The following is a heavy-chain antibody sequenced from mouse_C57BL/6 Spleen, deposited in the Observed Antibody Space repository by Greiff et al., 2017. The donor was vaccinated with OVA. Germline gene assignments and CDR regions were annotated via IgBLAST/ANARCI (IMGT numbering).Heavy chain of an antibody. V-gene: IGHV1-69*01. Sequence: QVQLQQPGAELVMPGASVKLSCKASGYTFTSYWMHWVKQRPGQGLEWIGEIDPSDSYTNYNQKFKGKSTLTVDKSSSTAYMKLSSLTSEDSAVYYCARGGGYYYGSSSVWYFDVWGTGTTVTVSS. CDR3: ARGGGYYYGSSSVWYFDV. CDR2: IDPSDSYT. D-gene: IGHD1-1*01. CDR1: GYTFTSYW. J-gene: IGHJ1*03.